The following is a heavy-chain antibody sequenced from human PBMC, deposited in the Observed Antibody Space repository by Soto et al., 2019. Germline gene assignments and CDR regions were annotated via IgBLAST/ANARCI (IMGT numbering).Heavy chain of an antibody. CDR1: GYTFANYY. J-gene: IGHJ4*02. CDR3: AREFANDRTFDY. Sequence: QVQLVQSGAEVKKPEASVKISCKASGYTFANYYMHWVRQASGQGLEWMGIINPGGGSTSYAQKFQGRVTMTRDTSTTTVYMELSSLRSEDTAVYFCAREFANDRTFDYWGQGTLVTVSS. V-gene: IGHV1-46*01. D-gene: IGHD1-1*01. CDR2: INPGGGST.